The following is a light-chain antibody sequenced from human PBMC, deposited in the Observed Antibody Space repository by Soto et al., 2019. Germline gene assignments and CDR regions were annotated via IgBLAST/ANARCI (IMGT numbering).Light chain of an antibody. J-gene: IGKJ1*01. V-gene: IGKV1-5*03. CDR2: KAS. CDR1: QTISSW. CDR3: QHYNSYSEA. Sequence: DIKMTQSPSTLSGSVGDRVTITFRASQTISSWLAWYQQKPGKAPKLLIYKASTLKSGVPSRFSGSGSGTEFTLTISSLQPDDFATDYCQHYNSYSEAFGQGTKVEI.